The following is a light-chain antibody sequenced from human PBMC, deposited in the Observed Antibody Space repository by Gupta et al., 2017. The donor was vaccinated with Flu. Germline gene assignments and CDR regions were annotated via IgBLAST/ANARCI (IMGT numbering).Light chain of an antibody. V-gene: IGLV1-51*01. CDR2: DNN. CDR3: GTYDNNLRGV. J-gene: IGLJ3*02. Sequence: QKVTISCSGTNSNIRNNFVSWYQQLPGTAPKLLIYDNNKRPSGVSDRFSGSKSGTSATLGITGLLTGDEADYYCGTYDNNLRGVFGGGTRLTVL. CDR1: NSNIRNNF.